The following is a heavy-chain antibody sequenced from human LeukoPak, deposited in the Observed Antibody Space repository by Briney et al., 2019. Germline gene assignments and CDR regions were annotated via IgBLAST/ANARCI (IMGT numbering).Heavy chain of an antibody. J-gene: IGHJ4*02. D-gene: IGHD2-15*01. CDR1: GFAFRNYN. V-gene: IGHV3-21*01. CDR2: ITTGGDYI. Sequence: GGSLRLSCTASGFAFRNYNMNWVRQTPGKGLEWISSITTGGDYIYSAVSLKGRFTIPRNDAKTSLYLQMNRLRADNTGVYFYARDWQSRDRNCSGRTCSPPDYWGQGSLVTVSS. CDR3: ARDWQSRDRNCSGRTCSPPDY.